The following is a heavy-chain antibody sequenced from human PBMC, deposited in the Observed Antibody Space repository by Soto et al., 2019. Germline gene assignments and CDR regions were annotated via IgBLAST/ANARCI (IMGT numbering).Heavy chain of an antibody. CDR2: ISGSGGNT. CDR3: AKDRYYDNGHFDS. Sequence: EVQLLESGGGLVQPGGSLRLSCAASGFTFSNYAMSWVRQAAGKGLEWVSAISGSGGNTYYADSVKGRFTISRDNSKNTFYLQMNSLRVEDTAEYFCAKDRYYDNGHFDSWGQGTLVTVSS. D-gene: IGHD3-22*01. CDR1: GFTFSNYA. J-gene: IGHJ4*02. V-gene: IGHV3-23*01.